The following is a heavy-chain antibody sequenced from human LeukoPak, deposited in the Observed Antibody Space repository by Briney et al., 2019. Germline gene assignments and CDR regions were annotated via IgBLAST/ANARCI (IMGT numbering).Heavy chain of an antibody. D-gene: IGHD3-10*01. CDR3: ARDGVLMNRKFYFNS. CDR2: ISGNGAGT. Sequence: GGSLRLSCAASGFIFSNYAMTWVRQAPGKGLEWVSTISGNGAGTYFADSVKGRFTISRDNSNNTLYLQMDSLRAEDTAVYFCARDGVLMNRKFYFNSWGQGTLVTVFS. CDR1: GFIFSNYA. V-gene: IGHV3-23*01. J-gene: IGHJ4*02.